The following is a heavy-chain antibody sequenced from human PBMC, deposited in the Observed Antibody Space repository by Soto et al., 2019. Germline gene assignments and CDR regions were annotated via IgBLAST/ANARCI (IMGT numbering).Heavy chain of an antibody. J-gene: IGHJ4*02. Sequence: QVQLQESGPGLVKPSETLSLTCSVSGASVSNKTYYWSWIRQPPGKRLEWLGYVYYSGTTNYTPSLTGRVTMSVDLSKNQFSLRLTSVTAADTALYYCSRTTAVPNSLRSRYFVDSWGQGTLVTVSS. D-gene: IGHD4-17*01. V-gene: IGHV4-61*01. CDR1: GASVSNKTYY. CDR3: SRTTAVPNSLRSRYFVDS. CDR2: VYYSGTT.